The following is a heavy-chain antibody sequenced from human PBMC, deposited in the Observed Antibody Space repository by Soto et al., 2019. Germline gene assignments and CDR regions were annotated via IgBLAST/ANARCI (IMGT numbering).Heavy chain of an antibody. V-gene: IGHV4-59*08. CDR2: IYYSGST. CDR3: ASRSVDSGWYSPIDY. CDR1: GGSISSYY. Sequence: SETLSLTCTVSGGSISSYYWSWTRQPPGKGLEWIGYIYYSGSTNYNPSLKSRVTISVDTSKNQFSLKLSSVTAADTAVYYCASRSVDSGWYSPIDYWGQGTLVTVSS. J-gene: IGHJ4*02. D-gene: IGHD6-19*01.